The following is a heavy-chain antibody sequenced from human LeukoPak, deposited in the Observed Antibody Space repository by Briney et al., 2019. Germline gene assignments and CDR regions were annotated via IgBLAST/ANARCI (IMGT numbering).Heavy chain of an antibody. D-gene: IGHD6-6*01. J-gene: IGHJ4*02. CDR2: IIPIFGTA. V-gene: IGHV1-69*05. CDR1: GGTFSSYA. CDR3: ARGGLSSIAAPPPFDY. Sequence: SVKVSCKASGGTFSSYAISWVRQAPGQGLEWMGGIIPIFGTANYAQKFQGRVTITTDESTSTAYMELSSLRSEDTAVYYCARGGLSSIAAPPPFDYWGQGTLVTVSS.